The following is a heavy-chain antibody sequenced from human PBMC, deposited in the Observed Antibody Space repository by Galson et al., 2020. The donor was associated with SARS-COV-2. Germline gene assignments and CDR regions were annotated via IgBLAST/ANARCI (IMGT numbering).Heavy chain of an antibody. Sequence: GGSLRLSCAASGFTFSSYWMSWVRQAPGKGLEWVANIKQDGSEKYYVDSVKGRFTISRDNAKNSLYLQMNSLRAEDTAVYYCARDFVQLERRSYYYGMDVWGQGTTVTVSS. CDR1: GFTFSSYW. CDR2: IKQDGSEK. V-gene: IGHV3-7*01. J-gene: IGHJ6*02. CDR3: ARDFVQLERRSYYYGMDV. D-gene: IGHD1-1*01.